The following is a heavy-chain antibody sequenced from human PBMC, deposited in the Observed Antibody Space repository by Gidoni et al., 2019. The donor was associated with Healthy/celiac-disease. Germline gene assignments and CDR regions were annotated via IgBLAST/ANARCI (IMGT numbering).Heavy chain of an antibody. CDR2: ISYDGSNK. CDR3: ARASRDQPTYYYYGMDV. Sequence: QVQLVESGGGVVQPGRSLRLSCAASGFTFISYAMHWVRQAPGKGLEWVAVISYDGSNKYYADSVKGRFTISRDNSKNTLYLQMNSLRAEDTAVYYCARASRDQPTYYYYGMDVWGQGTTVTVSS. CDR1: GFTFISYA. V-gene: IGHV3-30*04. J-gene: IGHJ6*02. D-gene: IGHD2-21*02.